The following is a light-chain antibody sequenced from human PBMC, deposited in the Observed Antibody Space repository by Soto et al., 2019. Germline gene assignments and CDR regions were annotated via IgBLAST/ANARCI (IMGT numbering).Light chain of an antibody. CDR2: AAS. Sequence: QSVLTQPASVSGSPGQSITISCTGTSSDVGGYNYVSWYQQHPGKAPKLMIYAASNRPSGVSNRFSGSKSGNTATLTISGLQAEDEADYYCCSYTVSGTYVSGTGTKVTVL. J-gene: IGLJ1*01. V-gene: IGLV2-14*01. CDR3: CSYTVSGTYV. CDR1: SSDVGGYNY.